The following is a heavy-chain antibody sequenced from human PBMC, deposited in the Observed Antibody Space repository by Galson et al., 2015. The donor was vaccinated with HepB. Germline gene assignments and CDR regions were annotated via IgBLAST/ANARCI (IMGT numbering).Heavy chain of an antibody. Sequence: SLRLSCAASGFTFSSYWMSWVRQAPGKGLEWVANIKQDGSEKYYVDSVKGRFTISRDNAKNSLYLQMNSLKASDTAMYYCARHRYDYGSGSGGWAFDIWGQGTMVTVSS. CDR1: GFTFSSYW. J-gene: IGHJ3*02. V-gene: IGHV3-7*03. CDR2: IKQDGSEK. CDR3: ARHRYDYGSGSGGWAFDI. D-gene: IGHD3-10*01.